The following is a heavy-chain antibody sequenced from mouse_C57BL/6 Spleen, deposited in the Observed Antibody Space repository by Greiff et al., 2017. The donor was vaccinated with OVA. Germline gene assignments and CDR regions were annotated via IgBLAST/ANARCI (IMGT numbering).Heavy chain of an antibody. CDR2: IYPGGGYT. CDR3: AREVLRYYAMDY. CDR1: GYTFTNYW. J-gene: IGHJ4*01. V-gene: IGHV1-63*01. D-gene: IGHD1-1*01. Sequence: QVHVKQSGAELVRPGTSVKMSCKASGYTFTNYWIGWAKQRPGHGLEWIGDIYPGGGYTNYNEKFKGKATLTADKSSSTAYMQFSSLTSEDSAIYYCAREVLRYYAMDYWGQGTSVTVSS.